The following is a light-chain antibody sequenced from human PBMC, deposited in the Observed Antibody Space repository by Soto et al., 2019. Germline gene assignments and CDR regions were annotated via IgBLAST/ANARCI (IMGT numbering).Light chain of an antibody. V-gene: IGKV3-11*01. CDR3: QQRSNWSPAT. CDR1: QSVSSY. J-gene: IGKJ2*01. CDR2: DAS. Sequence: EIVLTQSPATLSLSPGERATLSCRASQSVSSYLAWYHQTPGQAPRLLIYDASNRATGIPARFSGSGSGTDFTLTLSSLEPEDFAVYYCQQRSNWSPATFGQGTKLEIK.